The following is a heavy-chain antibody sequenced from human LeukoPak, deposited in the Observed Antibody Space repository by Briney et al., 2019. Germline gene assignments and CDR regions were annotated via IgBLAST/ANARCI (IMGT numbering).Heavy chain of an antibody. J-gene: IGHJ6*02. CDR3: ALAARYYYYTMDV. CDR1: XXSXA. Sequence: XXSXAIXXXRQAPGQGLEWMGGIIPIFGTANYAQKFQGRVTITADESTSTAYMELSSLRSEDTAVYYCALAARYYYYTMDVWGQGTTVTVSS. D-gene: IGHD6-6*01. CDR2: IIPIFGTA. V-gene: IGHV1-69*01.